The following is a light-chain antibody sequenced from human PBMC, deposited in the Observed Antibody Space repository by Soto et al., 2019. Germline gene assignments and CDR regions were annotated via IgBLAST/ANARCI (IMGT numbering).Light chain of an antibody. CDR1: NSDVGGYKY. V-gene: IGLV2-8*01. Sequence: QSALTQPPSASGSPGQSVTISCTGTNSDVGGYKYVSWYQQHPGKAPKLMIYEVSKRPSGVPDRFSGSKSGNTASLTVSGLQAEDEADYYCSSLGVFGTGTKVTVL. CDR2: EVS. J-gene: IGLJ1*01. CDR3: SSLGV.